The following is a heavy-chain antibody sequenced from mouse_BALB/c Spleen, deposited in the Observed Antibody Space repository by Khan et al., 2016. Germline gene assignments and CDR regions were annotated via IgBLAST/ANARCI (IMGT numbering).Heavy chain of an antibody. CDR2: LWSGGTT. V-gene: IGHV2-2*02. CDR1: GFSLTNYG. J-gene: IGHJ4*01. Sequence: QVQLQQSGPGLVQPSQSLSITCTVSGFSLTNYGVHWVRQSPGKGLEWLGVLWSGGTTDYNAAFISRLSISKDNSKSQVFFKINSLQANDTAIYDCARMGNSFITTRGGAMDYWGQGTSVTVSS. D-gene: IGHD1-1*01. CDR3: ARMGNSFITTRGGAMDY.